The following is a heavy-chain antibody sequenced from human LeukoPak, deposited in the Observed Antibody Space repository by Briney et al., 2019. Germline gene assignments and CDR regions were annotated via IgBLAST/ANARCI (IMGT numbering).Heavy chain of an antibody. CDR3: ASPSHCTSDSCQKYFDY. CDR2: IFYGGNI. J-gene: IGHJ4*02. Sequence: SETLSLTCTVSGDSISSISHYWGWIRQPSGKGLEWIGSIFYGGNIYYNPSLKSRVTISIDTSRNQFSLKLSSVTAADTAVYYCASPSHCTSDSCQKYFDYWGQGTLVTVSS. D-gene: IGHD2-2*01. CDR1: GDSISSISHY. V-gene: IGHV4-39*01.